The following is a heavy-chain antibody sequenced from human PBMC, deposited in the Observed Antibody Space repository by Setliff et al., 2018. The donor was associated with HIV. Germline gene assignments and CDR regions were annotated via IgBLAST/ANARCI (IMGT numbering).Heavy chain of an antibody. V-gene: IGHV5-51*01. D-gene: IGHD2-21*02. Sequence: GESLKISCKGSAYSFTTYWVAWVRQMPGKGLEWMGIIYPGDSDTRYSPSFQGQVTISVDKSISTAYLQWRSLKASDTAMYYCARHNRLLDYWGQGTLVTVSS. CDR1: AYSFTTYW. J-gene: IGHJ4*02. CDR3: ARHNRLLDY. CDR2: IYPGDSDT.